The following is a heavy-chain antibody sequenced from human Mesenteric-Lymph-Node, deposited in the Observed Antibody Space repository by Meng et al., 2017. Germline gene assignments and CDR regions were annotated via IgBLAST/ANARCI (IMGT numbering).Heavy chain of an antibody. V-gene: IGHV3-11*06. CDR2: IDGYGYGSST. J-gene: IGHJ1*01. D-gene: IGHD2-2*01. Sequence: QVPLPVSGPGLVKPSPTLFLTCTVSGGSISIGDYYWSWIRQPAGKGLGWVSRIDGYGYGSSTTYADSVKGRFTISRDNAKNTLYLQMSSLRAEDTAVYFCATGSISGAQLQHWGQGTLVTVSS. CDR1: GGSISIGDYY. CDR3: ATGSISGAQLQH.